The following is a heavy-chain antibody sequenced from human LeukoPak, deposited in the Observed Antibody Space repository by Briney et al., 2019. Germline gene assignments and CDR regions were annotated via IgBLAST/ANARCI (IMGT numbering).Heavy chain of an antibody. CDR2: INHSGST. J-gene: IGHJ6*03. CDR3: ARDVRDYYYYYMDG. V-gene: IGHV4-34*01. CDR1: GGSFSGYY. Sequence: PSETLSHTCAVYGGSFSGYYWSWIRQPPGKGREWIGEINHSGSTNYNPSLKSRVTISVDTSKNQFSLKLSSVTAADTAVYYCARDVRDYYYYYMDGWGQGTTVTVSS. D-gene: IGHD6-6*01.